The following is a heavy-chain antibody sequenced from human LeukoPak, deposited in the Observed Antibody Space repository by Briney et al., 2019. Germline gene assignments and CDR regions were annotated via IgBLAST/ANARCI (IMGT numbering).Heavy chain of an antibody. V-gene: IGHV1-8*01. CDR2: MNPNSGYT. J-gene: IGHJ6*02. CDR3: ARVIRYYYGMDV. Sequence: ASVKVSCKASGYSFASYDINWVRQATGQGLEWMGWMNPNSGYTGYAQKFQGRVTMTRNTSINTAYMELTSLTSEDTAVYYCARVIRYYYGMDVWGQGTTVTVSS. CDR1: GYSFASYD.